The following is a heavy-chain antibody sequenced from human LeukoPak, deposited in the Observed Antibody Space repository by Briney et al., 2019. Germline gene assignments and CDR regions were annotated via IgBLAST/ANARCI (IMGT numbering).Heavy chain of an antibody. D-gene: IGHD5-18*01. CDR2: IIPIFGTS. Sequence: SVKVSCKASGYTFIDYHMHWVRPAPGQGLEWMGGIIPIFGTSNYAHKFQGRVTITADESTSTVYMELSSLRSDDTAVYYCAFEGYNYGYNWGQGTLVTVSS. V-gene: IGHV1-69*13. J-gene: IGHJ4*02. CDR1: GYTFIDYH. CDR3: AFEGYNYGYN.